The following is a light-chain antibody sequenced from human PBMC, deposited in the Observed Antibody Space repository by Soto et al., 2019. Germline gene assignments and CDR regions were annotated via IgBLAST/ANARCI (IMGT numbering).Light chain of an antibody. Sequence: EIVLTHSPATLSLSPVERATLSCRASQSVSSYLAWYQQKPGQAPRLLIYDASNRATGIPARFSGSGSGTDFTLTIRSLEPEDFAVYYCQQRSNWPSLNCGGGNKGDIK. CDR2: DAS. CDR1: QSVSSY. V-gene: IGKV3-11*01. CDR3: QQRSNWPSLN. J-gene: IGKJ4*01.